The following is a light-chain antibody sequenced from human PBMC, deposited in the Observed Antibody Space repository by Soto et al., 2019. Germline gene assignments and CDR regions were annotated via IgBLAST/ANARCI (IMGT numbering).Light chain of an antibody. V-gene: IGKV1-5*03. CDR3: QQYNSYPYT. CDR1: QSISSW. Sequence: DLQLTQSPSTLSPSVGDRVTITCRASQSISSWLAWYQQKPGKAPKLLIYKASSLESGVPSRFSGSGSGTEFTLTISSLQPDDFATYYCQQYNSYPYTFGQGTKLEIK. J-gene: IGKJ2*01. CDR2: KAS.